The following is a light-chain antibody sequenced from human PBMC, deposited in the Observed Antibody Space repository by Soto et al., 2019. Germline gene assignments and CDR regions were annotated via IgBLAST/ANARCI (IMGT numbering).Light chain of an antibody. V-gene: IGLV2-8*01. J-gene: IGLJ3*02. CDR3: CSYVGSNIWV. CDR1: RSDVGDYNS. Sequence: QSVLTQPPSASGSPGRSVTISYSGTRSDVGDYNSVSWYQQHPGKAPKLMIYEVSKRPPGVPDRFSGSKSGNAASLTVSGLQAEDESDYYCCSYVGSNIWVFGGGTKLPVL. CDR2: EVS.